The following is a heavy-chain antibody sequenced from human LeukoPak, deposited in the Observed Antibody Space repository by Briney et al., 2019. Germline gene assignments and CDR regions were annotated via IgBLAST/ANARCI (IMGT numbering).Heavy chain of an antibody. CDR1: GFTFSSYA. CDR3: AKDLDYYDSSGYYRLFDY. Sequence: GGSLRLSCAASGFTFSSYAMSWVRQAPGKGLEWVSAISGSGGSTYYADSVKGRFTISRDNSKNTLYLQMNSLRAEDMAVYYCAKDLDYYDSSGYYRLFDYWGQGTLVTVLS. D-gene: IGHD3-22*01. J-gene: IGHJ4*02. V-gene: IGHV3-23*01. CDR2: ISGSGGST.